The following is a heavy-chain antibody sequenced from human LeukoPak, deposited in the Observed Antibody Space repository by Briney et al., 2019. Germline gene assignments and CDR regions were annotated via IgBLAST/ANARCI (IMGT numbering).Heavy chain of an antibody. Sequence: GASVKVSCKTSGYTFINFYIHWVRQAPGQGLEWMGVINPSGGSTDYSQKFQGRVTMTRDTSTNTVYMELSSLRSEDTAVYYCARPLAPVMLNAFDIWGQGTMVTVSS. V-gene: IGHV1-46*01. J-gene: IGHJ3*02. CDR2: INPSGGST. CDR3: ARPLAPVMLNAFDI. D-gene: IGHD2-8*01. CDR1: GYTFINFY.